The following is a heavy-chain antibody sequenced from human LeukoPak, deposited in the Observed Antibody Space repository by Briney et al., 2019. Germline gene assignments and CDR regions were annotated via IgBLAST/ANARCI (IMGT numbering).Heavy chain of an antibody. CDR2: IYTSGST. D-gene: IGHD3-10*01. J-gene: IGHJ4*02. V-gene: IGHV4-61*02. CDR1: GGSISSGSYY. Sequence: PSETLSLTCTVSGGSISSGSYYWSWIRQPAGKGLEWIGRIYTSGSTNYNPSLKSRVTISVDTSKNQFSLKLSSVTAADTAVYYCASDGSGSYHWGQGTLVTVSS. CDR3: ASDGSGSYH.